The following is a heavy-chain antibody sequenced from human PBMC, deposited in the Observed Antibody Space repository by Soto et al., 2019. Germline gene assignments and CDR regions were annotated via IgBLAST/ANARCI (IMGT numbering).Heavy chain of an antibody. CDR2: INPSDSYT. J-gene: IGHJ4*02. CDR3: ARIGYCTGTSCYTFDS. D-gene: IGHD2-2*02. V-gene: IGHV5-10-1*01. CDR1: GYSFTSYW. Sequence: PGESLKISCQGSGYSFTSYWIGWVRQRPGKGLEWMGRINPSDSYTTYSPSFQGHVTISTDKSFSTAYLQWSGLKASDTAVYYCARIGYCTGTSCYTFDSWGQGTLVTVSS.